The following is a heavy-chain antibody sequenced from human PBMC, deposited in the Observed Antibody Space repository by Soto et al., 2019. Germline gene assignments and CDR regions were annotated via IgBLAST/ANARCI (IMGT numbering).Heavy chain of an antibody. CDR1: GFTFSNYA. J-gene: IGHJ5*02. Sequence: EVQLLESGGGLVQPGGSLRLSCAAAGFTFSNYAMSWVRQGPGKGLEWVTAISASGDKTYYADSVKGRFIISRDSSRTTLDLEMNRLRAEDTALSYCAKEVDCCGTAPASWGKGTLVTVSS. D-gene: IGHD2-21*02. CDR3: AKEVDCCGTAPAS. V-gene: IGHV3-23*01. CDR2: ISASGDKT.